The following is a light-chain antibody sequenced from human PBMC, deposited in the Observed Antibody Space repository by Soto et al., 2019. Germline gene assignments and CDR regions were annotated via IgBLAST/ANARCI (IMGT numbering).Light chain of an antibody. V-gene: IGKV1-9*01. CDR3: QQRET. J-gene: IGKJ3*01. CDR2: GAS. CDR1: QGIINY. Sequence: DIQMTQSPSTLSAAVGARVPITCRASQGIINYLAWYQQKPGKAPKLLIYGASTLQSGVPSRFGGSGSGTDFTLTISSLQPEDFATYYCQQRETFGPGTKVDIK.